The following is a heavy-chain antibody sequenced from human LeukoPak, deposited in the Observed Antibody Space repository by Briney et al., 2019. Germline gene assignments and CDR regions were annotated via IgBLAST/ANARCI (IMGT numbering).Heavy chain of an antibody. Sequence: GGSLRLSCAASGFTFDNYGMSWVRLAPGKGLEWVSAISGSGGSTYYADSVKGRFTISRDNSKNTLYLQMNSLRAEDTAVYYCARETYYYDSSGYYVFDPWGQGTLVTVSS. CDR1: GFTFDNYG. V-gene: IGHV3-23*01. CDR3: ARETYYYDSSGYYVFDP. D-gene: IGHD3-22*01. CDR2: ISGSGGST. J-gene: IGHJ5*02.